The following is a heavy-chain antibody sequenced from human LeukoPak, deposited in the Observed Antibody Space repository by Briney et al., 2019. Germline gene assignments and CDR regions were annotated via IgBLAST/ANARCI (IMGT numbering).Heavy chain of an antibody. Sequence: SETLSLTCTVSGDSISSGGYYWSWIRQHPGKGLEWIGYIYYSGSTYYNPSLKSRVTISVDTSKNQFSLELSSVTAADTAVYYCARQGDYYGSGSYWGFDYWGQGTLVTVSS. J-gene: IGHJ4*02. CDR2: IYYSGST. CDR3: ARQGDYYGSGSYWGFDY. D-gene: IGHD3-10*01. V-gene: IGHV4-31*03. CDR1: GDSISSGGYY.